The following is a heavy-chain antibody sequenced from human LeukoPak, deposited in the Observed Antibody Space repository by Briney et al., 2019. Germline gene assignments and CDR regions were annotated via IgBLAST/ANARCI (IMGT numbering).Heavy chain of an antibody. V-gene: IGHV3-30*18. CDR2: ISYDGSNK. CDR1: GFTFSSYG. D-gene: IGHD3-22*01. Sequence: GRSLRLSCAASGFTFSSYGMHWVRQAPGKGLEWVAVISYDGSNKYYADSVKGRFTISRDNSKNTLYLQMNSLRAEDTAVYYCAKGELYYYDSRGYFGGQFDYWGQGTLVTVSS. CDR3: AKGELYYYDSRGYFGGQFDY. J-gene: IGHJ4*02.